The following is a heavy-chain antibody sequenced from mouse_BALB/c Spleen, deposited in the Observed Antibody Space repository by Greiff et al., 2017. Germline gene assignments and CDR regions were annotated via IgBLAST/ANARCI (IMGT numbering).Heavy chain of an antibody. D-gene: IGHD2-4*01. V-gene: IGHV1-63*02. CDR3: AREEGYDYDVDY. Sequence: QVQLQQSGAELVRPGTSVKISCKASGYTFTNYWLGWVKQRPGHGLEWIGDIYPGGGYTNYNEKFKGKATLTADTSSSTAYMQLSSLTSEDSAVYFCAREEGYDYDVDYWGQGTTLTVSS. CDR2: IYPGGGYT. J-gene: IGHJ2*01. CDR1: GYTFTNYW.